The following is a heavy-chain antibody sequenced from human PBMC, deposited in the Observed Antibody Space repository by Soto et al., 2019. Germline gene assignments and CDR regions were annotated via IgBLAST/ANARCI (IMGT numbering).Heavy chain of an antibody. Sequence: DVQLVESGGGLVQPGGSLRLSCAPSRFTVTSNSMTWVRQAPGQGLEWVSVIFGGGRTYYADSVKGRLNISRLYSEETLYLQMDRLRPEDTAVYFCAPTHDEFKYGEVLDIWGQGTMVTVSS. CDR2: IFGGGRT. V-gene: IGHV3-53*04. J-gene: IGHJ3*02. CDR3: APTHDEFKYGEVLDI. CDR1: RFTVTSNS. D-gene: IGHD3-10*01.